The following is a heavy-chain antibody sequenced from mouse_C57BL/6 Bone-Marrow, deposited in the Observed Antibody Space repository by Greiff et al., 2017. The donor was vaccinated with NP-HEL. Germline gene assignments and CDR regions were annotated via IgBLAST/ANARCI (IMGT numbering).Heavy chain of an antibody. CDR1: GYTFTSYW. CDR3: ARSVLITTGVADAMDY. V-gene: IGHV1-64*01. D-gene: IGHD1-1*01. CDR2: IHPNSGST. Sequence: QVQLQQPGAELVKPGASVKLSCKASGYTFTSYWMHWVKQRPGQGLEWIGMIHPNSGSTNYNEKFKSKATLTVDKSSSTAYMQLSSLTSEDSAVYYCARSVLITTGVADAMDYWGQGTSVTVSS. J-gene: IGHJ4*01.